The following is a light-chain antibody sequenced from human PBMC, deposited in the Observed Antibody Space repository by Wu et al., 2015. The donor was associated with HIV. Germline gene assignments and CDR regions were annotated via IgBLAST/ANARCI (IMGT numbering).Light chain of an antibody. CDR1: QDISKY. V-gene: IGKV1-33*01. CDR2: DAS. Sequence: DIQMTQSPSSLSASVGDRVTITCRASQDISKYLNWYQQKPGKAPKLLIYDASNLETGVPSRFSGSGSGTDFTFTISSLQTEDIATYYCQHYDSLPYTFGQGTKLEIK. CDR3: QHYDSLPYT. J-gene: IGKJ2*01.